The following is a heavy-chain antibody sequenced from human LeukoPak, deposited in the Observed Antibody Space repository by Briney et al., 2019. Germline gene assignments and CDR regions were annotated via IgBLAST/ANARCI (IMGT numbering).Heavy chain of an antibody. J-gene: IGHJ4*02. CDR1: GFTFSSYG. CDR3: ARDSSSSPDY. V-gene: IGHV3-21*01. CDR2: ISSRGSYI. Sequence: GGSLRLSCAASGFTFSSYGMHWVRQAPGKGLEWVSFISSRGSYIYYADSVKGRFTISRDNAKNSLYLQMDSLRAEDTAVYYCARDSSSSPDYWGQGTLVTVSS. D-gene: IGHD6-6*01.